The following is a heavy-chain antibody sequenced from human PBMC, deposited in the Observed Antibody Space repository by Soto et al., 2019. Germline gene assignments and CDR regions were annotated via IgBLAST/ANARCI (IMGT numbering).Heavy chain of an antibody. J-gene: IGHJ4*02. V-gene: IGHV2-5*02. CDR2: IYWDDDK. CDR1: GFSPSTSGVG. D-gene: IGHD3-10*01. Sequence: VSCPTLVKPPQTLTLTCTFSGFSPSTSGVGVGWVRQPPGKALEWLALIYWDDDKRDSPSLKTRLTITKDTSKNQVVLTMTNMDPVDTATYYCAQTDRMVAFHNWGQGLMVTVSS. CDR3: AQTDRMVAFHN.